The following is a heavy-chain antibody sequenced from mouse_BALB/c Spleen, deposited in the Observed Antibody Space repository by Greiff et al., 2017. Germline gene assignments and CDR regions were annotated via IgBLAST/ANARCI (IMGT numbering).Heavy chain of an antibody. D-gene: IGHD1-1*02. Sequence: ELKVVESGAELVKPGASVKLSCTASGFNIKDTYMHWVKQRPEQGLEWIGRIDPANGNTKYDPKFQGKATITADTSSNTAYLQLSSLTSEDTAVYYCATVAYYFDYWGQGTTLTVSS. CDR2: IDPANGNT. J-gene: IGHJ2*01. V-gene: IGHV14-3*02. CDR3: ATVAYYFDY. CDR1: GFNIKDTY.